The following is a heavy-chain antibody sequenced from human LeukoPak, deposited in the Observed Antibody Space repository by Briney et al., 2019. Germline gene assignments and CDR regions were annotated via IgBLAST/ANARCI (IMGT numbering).Heavy chain of an antibody. V-gene: IGHV1-2*02. CDR2: INPNSGGT. J-gene: IGHJ4*02. Sequence: ASVKVSCKASGSTFSSYAISWVRQAPGQGLEWMGWINPNSGGTNYAQKFQGRVTMTRDTSISTAYMELSRLRSDDTAVYYCARGGSGSYPPYWGQGTLVTVSS. D-gene: IGHD3-10*01. CDR1: GSTFSSYA. CDR3: ARGGSGSYPPY.